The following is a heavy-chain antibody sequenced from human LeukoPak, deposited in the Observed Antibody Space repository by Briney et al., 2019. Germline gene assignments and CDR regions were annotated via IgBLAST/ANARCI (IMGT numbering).Heavy chain of an antibody. CDR1: GGSFSGYY. CDR2: INHSGST. J-gene: IGHJ5*02. D-gene: IGHD6-13*01. V-gene: IGHV4-34*01. CDR3: ARGSWYDPNWFDP. Sequence: SETLSLTCAVYGGSFSGYYWSWIRQPPGKGLEWIGEINHSGSTSYNPSLKSRVTISVDTFKNQFSLKLSSVTAADTAVYYCARGSWYDPNWFDPWGQGTLVTVSS.